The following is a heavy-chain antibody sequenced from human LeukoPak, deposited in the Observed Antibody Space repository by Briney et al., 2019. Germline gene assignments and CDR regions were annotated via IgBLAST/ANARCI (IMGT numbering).Heavy chain of an antibody. CDR3: ARVGRLRFPDY. CDR2: INPSGGST. Sequence: ASVKVSCKASGYTFTSYYMHWVRRAPGQGLEWMGIINPSGGSTSYAQKFQGRVTMTRDTSTSTVYMELSSLRSEDTAVYYCARVGRLRFPDYWGQGTLVTVSS. D-gene: IGHD3-3*01. CDR1: GYTFTSYY. V-gene: IGHV1-46*01. J-gene: IGHJ4*02.